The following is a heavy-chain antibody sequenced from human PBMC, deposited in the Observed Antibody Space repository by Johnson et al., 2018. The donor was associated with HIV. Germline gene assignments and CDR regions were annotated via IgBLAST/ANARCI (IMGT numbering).Heavy chain of an antibody. CDR2: ISSSGSTI. CDR3: ARDLAGHNAFDI. CDR1: GFTFSSYG. J-gene: IGHJ3*02. Sequence: EVQLVESGGGVVQPGGSLRLSCAASGFTFSSYGMHWIRQAPGKGLEWVSYISSSGSTIYYADSVKGQFTISRDNAKNSLYLQMNSLRAEDTAVYYCARDLAGHNAFDIWGQGTMVTVSS. D-gene: IGHD6-19*01. V-gene: IGHV3-48*04.